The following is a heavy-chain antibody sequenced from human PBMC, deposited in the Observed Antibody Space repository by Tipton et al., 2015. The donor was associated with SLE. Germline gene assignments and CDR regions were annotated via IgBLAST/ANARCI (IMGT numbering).Heavy chain of an antibody. CDR1: GFTFRDFA. D-gene: IGHD3-3*01. J-gene: IGHJ3*02. Sequence: SLRLSCTGSGFTFRDFALSWVRQAPGKGLEWICFIRSKPYGETTDCAASVKGRFSISRDDSNSIAYLQMNSLKIEDTAVYYCTRTGIFGLVTAFDIWGQGTIVTVSS. CDR2: IRSKPYGETT. V-gene: IGHV3-49*04. CDR3: TRTGIFGLVTAFDI.